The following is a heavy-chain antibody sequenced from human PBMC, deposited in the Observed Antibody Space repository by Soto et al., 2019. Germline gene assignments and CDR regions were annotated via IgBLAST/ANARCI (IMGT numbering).Heavy chain of an antibody. V-gene: IGHV4-59*08. CDR3: ARFNWYFDL. CDR2: IYYSGST. CDR1: GGSISSYY. Sequence: QVQLQESGPGLVKPSETLSLTCTVSGGSISSYYWSWSLQPPGKGLEWIGYIYYSGSTNYNPSLKSRVTISVDTSKNQISLKLSSVTAADTAVYYCARFNWYFDLWGRGTLVTVSS. J-gene: IGHJ2*01.